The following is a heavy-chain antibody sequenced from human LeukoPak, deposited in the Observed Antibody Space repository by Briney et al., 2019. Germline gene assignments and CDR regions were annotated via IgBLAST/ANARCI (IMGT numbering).Heavy chain of an antibody. J-gene: IGHJ4*02. CDR2: ISGSGGSA. V-gene: IGHV3-23*01. Sequence: GGSQRLSCAASGFTFSSYAMTWVRQAPGKGLECVSSISGSGGSAYYADSVKGRFTISRDNSKNMLYLQMNSLRAEDTAVYYCAKDLDGYPASYFDYWGQGSLVTVSS. D-gene: IGHD5-24*01. CDR3: AKDLDGYPASYFDY. CDR1: GFTFSSYA.